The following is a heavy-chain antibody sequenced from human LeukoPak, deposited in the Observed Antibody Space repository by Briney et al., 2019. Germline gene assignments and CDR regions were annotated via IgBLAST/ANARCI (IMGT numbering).Heavy chain of an antibody. V-gene: IGHV3-21*04. D-gene: IGHD1-26*01. CDR1: GFTFSSYS. CDR3: AKVNWDGYFDY. Sequence: PGGSLRLSCAASGFTFSSYSMNWVRQAPGKGLEWVSSISSSSSYIYYADSVKGRFTISRDNSKNTLYLQMNSLRAEDTAVYYCAKVNWDGYFDYWGQGTLVTVSS. J-gene: IGHJ4*02. CDR2: ISSSSSYI.